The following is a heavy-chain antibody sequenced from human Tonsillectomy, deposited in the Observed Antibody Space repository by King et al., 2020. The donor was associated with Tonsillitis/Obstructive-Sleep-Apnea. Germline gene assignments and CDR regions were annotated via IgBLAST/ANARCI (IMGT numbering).Heavy chain of an antibody. Sequence: VQLVESGGGLVQPGGSLRLSCVASGFTLSSYWMNWVRQAPGKGLEWVANIKEDGSEKYYVDSVKGRFTISRDNAKNSLYLQMNSLRVEDTAVYYCARSGAAPGGWGQGTLVTVSS. D-gene: IGHD3-10*01. CDR2: IKEDGSEK. J-gene: IGHJ4*02. CDR1: GFTLSSYW. V-gene: IGHV3-7*01. CDR3: ARSGAAPGG.